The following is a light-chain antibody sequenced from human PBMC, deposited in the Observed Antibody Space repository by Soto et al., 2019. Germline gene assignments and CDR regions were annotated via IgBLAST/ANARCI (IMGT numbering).Light chain of an antibody. J-gene: IGKJ1*01. Sequence: EIVLTQSPGTLSLFPGERATLSCRATQSVNSDYLAWYQQKPGQAPRLLIYIASRRATGIPDRFSGSGSGTDFTLTISRLEPEDFATYYCQQSYSTPLTFGQGTKVEIK. CDR3: QQSYSTPLT. CDR2: IAS. CDR1: QSVNSDY. V-gene: IGKV3-20*01.